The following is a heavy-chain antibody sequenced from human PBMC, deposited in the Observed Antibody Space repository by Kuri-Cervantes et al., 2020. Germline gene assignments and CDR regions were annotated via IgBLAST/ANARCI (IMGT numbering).Heavy chain of an antibody. CDR3: YYYGSGSYYQDAFDI. CDR1: GFTVSSNY. D-gene: IGHD3-10*01. V-gene: IGHV3-53*05. J-gene: IGHJ3*02. CDR2: IYSGGST. Sequence: GESLKISCAASGFTVSSNYMSWVRQAPGKGLEWVSVIYSGGSTYYADSVKGRFTISRDNSKNTLYLQMNSLRAEDTAVYYCYYYGSGSYYQDAFDIWGQGTMVTVSS.